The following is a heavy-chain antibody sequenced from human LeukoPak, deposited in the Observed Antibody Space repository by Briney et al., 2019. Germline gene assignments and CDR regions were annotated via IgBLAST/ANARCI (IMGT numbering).Heavy chain of an antibody. CDR3: ARDPYYYDSSGYYPYFDY. V-gene: IGHV3-30-3*01. CDR2: ISYDGSNK. Sequence: GGPLGLSCAAPGFTFSSYAMHWFRKAPAKGLEGWAVISYDGSNKYYADSVKGRFTISRDNSKNTLYLQMNSLRAEDTAVYYCARDPYYYDSSGYYPYFDYWGQGTLVTVSS. D-gene: IGHD3-22*01. J-gene: IGHJ4*02. CDR1: GFTFSSYA.